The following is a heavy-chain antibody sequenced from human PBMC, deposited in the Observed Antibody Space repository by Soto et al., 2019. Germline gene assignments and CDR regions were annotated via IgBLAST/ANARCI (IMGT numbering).Heavy chain of an antibody. CDR3: ARTGRNWFDP. CDR2: IYYSGST. V-gene: IGHV4-39*07. Sequence: PSETLSLTCTVSGGSISSSSYYWGWIRQPPGKGLEWIGSIYYSGSTYYNPSLKSRVTISVDTSKNQFSLKLSSVTAADTAVYYCARTGRNWFDPWGQGTLVTVSS. CDR1: GGSISSSSYY. J-gene: IGHJ5*02.